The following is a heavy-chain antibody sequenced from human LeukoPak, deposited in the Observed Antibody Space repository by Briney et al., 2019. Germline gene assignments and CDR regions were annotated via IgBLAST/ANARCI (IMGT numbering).Heavy chain of an antibody. CDR2: IIPIFGTA. CDR1: GGTFSSYA. J-gene: IGHJ5*02. CDR3: ARETKRHNGVCHT. D-gene: IGHD2-8*01. V-gene: IGHV1-69*05. Sequence: AVKVSCKASGGTFSSYAISWVRQAPGQGLEGMGRIIPIFGTAKYAQKFQGRVTITTDESTSTAYMELSSLRAEDTAVYYCARETKRHNGVCHTWGQGTLVTVSS.